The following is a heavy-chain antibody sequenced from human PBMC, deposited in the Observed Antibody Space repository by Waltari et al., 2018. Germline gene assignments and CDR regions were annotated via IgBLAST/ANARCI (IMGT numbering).Heavy chain of an antibody. V-gene: IGHV1-69*13. J-gene: IGHJ3*02. CDR2: IIPIFGTA. CDR3: ARERSVDYYGSGSFDAFDI. CDR1: GGPFSSYA. Sequence: QVQLVQSGAEVKHPGSSVQVSCKASGGPFSSYAISWVRPAPGQGLEWMGGIIPIFGTANYAQKFQGRVTITADESTSTAYMELSSLRSEDTAVYYCARERSVDYYGSGSFDAFDIWGQGTMVTVSS. D-gene: IGHD3-10*01.